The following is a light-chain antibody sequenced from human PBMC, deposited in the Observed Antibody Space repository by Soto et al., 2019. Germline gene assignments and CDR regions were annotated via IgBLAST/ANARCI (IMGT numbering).Light chain of an antibody. CDR2: GAS. Sequence: VLTQSPGTLSLSPGERATLSCRARQSVSNNYLAGYQQKPGKAPRLLIYGASNMATGIPDRFSGSGSGTDFTLTISSLEPEDFAVYYCQQRSNWPPTWTFGQGTKV. CDR1: QSVSNNY. J-gene: IGKJ1*01. V-gene: IGKV3D-20*02. CDR3: QQRSNWPPTWT.